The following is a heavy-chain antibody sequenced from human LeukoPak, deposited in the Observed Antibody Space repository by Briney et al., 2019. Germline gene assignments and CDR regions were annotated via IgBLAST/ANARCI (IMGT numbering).Heavy chain of an antibody. J-gene: IGHJ5*02. Sequence: SETLSLTCTVPGGSISSYYWSWIRQPPGKGLEWSGYIYYSGSTNYNPSLKSRVTISVDTSKNQFSLKLSSVTAADTAVYYCARDKRYCSGGSCYENWFDPWGQGTLVTVSS. V-gene: IGHV4-59*01. CDR2: IYYSGST. D-gene: IGHD2-15*01. CDR1: GGSISSYY. CDR3: ARDKRYCSGGSCYENWFDP.